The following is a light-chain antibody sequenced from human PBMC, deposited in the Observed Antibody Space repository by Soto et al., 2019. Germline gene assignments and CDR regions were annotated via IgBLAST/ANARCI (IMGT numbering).Light chain of an antibody. J-gene: IGKJ1*01. CDR3: LQHNAYPWA. CDR2: AAS. CDR1: QDIRND. V-gene: IGKV1-17*01. Sequence: DLQMTQSPSSLSASIGDRVTITCRASQDIRNDLVWYQQKPGKAPNRLIYAASTLQSGVPSRFSGSGSGTQFTLTISSLQPDDFATYYCLQHNAYPWAFGPGTKVEV.